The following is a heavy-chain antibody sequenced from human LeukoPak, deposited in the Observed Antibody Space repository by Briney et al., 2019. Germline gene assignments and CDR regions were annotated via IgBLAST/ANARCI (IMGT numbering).Heavy chain of an antibody. CDR1: GGSISSRSYY. Sequence: PSETLSLTCTVSGGSISSRSYYWGWIRQPPGKGLEWIGSIDYSGSTYYNPSLKSRVTIPVDTSKNQFSLKLSSVTAANTAVYYCARDLRGWGRTSVAGDYWGQGTLVTVSS. J-gene: IGHJ4*02. V-gene: IGHV4-39*07. CDR3: ARDLRGWGRTSVAGDY. CDR2: IDYSGST. D-gene: IGHD2-15*01.